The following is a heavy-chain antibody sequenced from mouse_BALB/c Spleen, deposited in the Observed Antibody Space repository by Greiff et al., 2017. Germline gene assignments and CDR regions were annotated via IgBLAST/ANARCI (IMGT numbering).Heavy chain of an antibody. CDR1: GFTFSSYA. CDR2: ISSGGSYT. CDR3: ARQRDYDYPYAMDY. D-gene: IGHD2-4*01. Sequence: VQLKESGGGLVKPGGSLKLSCAASGFTFSSYAMSWVRQTPEKRLEWVATISSGGSYTYYPDSVKGRFTISRDNAKNTLYLQMSSLRSEDTAMYYCARQRDYDYPYAMDYWGQGTSVTVSS. J-gene: IGHJ4*01. V-gene: IGHV5-9-3*01.